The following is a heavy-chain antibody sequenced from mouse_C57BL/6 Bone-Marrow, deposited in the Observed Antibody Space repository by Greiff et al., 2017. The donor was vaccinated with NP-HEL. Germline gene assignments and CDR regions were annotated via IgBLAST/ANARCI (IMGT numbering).Heavy chain of an antibody. CDR3: ATPRGLCWYFDV. CDR1: GFTFTGYY. V-gene: IGHV14-2*01. Sequence: VQLQQSGAELVKPGASVKLSCTASGFTFTGYYMHWVKQRPEQGLEWIGRIDPADGETRSDPKFQGTATITADTSSSTAYLQLSSLTSEDTAVYYCATPRGLCWYFDVWGTGTTVTVSS. CDR2: IDPADGET. J-gene: IGHJ1*03.